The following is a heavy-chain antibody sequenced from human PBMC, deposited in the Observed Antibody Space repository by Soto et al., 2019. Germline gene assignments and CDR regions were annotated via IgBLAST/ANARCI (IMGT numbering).Heavy chain of an antibody. CDR3: ARGVGFGYYYYHMDL. D-gene: IGHD3-10*01. Sequence: PSGSMSLTCTVSGDSVSSVRDYWSWIRQPPGKGLEWIGYIYYSGSADYNPSLGSRVTISIDTSKNQFSLKLTSVTAADTAVYYCARGVGFGYYYYHMDLWGQGTTVTVSS. CDR2: IYYSGSA. V-gene: IGHV4-61*01. J-gene: IGHJ6*02. CDR1: GDSVSSVRDY.